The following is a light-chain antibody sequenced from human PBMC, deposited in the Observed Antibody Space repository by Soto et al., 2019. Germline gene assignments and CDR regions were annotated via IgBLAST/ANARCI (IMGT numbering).Light chain of an antibody. Sequence: QSVLTQPPSASGTPGQRVTIACSGSSSNIGSTTVKWYQQLPGTAPKLLIYNNNQRPSGVPDRFSGSKSVTSASLAISGLQSEDEGDYYCAAWDDSLNGVVFGGGTQLTVL. J-gene: IGLJ3*02. CDR2: NNN. CDR1: SSNIGSTT. V-gene: IGLV1-44*01. CDR3: AAWDDSLNGVV.